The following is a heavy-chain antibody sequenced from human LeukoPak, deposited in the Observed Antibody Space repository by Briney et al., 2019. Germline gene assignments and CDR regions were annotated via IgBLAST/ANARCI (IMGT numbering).Heavy chain of an antibody. D-gene: IGHD3-10*01. CDR2: ISGSGGTT. CDR3: ASGTSHGGLWGSYYGSGSNAFDI. V-gene: IGHV3-23*01. CDR1: GFTFNTYA. J-gene: IGHJ3*02. Sequence: PGGSLRLSCAASGFTFNTYAMSWVRQAPGKGLEWVSAISGSGGTTYYADSVKGRFTISRDNSKNTLYLQMNSLRAEDTAVYYCASGTSHGGLWGSYYGSGSNAFDIWGQGTMVTVSS.